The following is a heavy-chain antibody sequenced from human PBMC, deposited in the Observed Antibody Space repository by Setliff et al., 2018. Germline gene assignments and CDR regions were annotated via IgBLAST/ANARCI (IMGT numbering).Heavy chain of an antibody. D-gene: IGHD6-13*01. CDR1: GDTFSTYA. J-gene: IGHJ4*02. V-gene: IGHV1-46*01. CDR2: INTGGGSA. Sequence: ASVKVSCKASGDTFSTYALSWVRQAPGQGPEWMGTINTGGGSASIVDRFQGRVTMTRDTSTSTVYLELNSLRSDDTAVYYCARGGLAAAGKKGVFEHWGQGTLVTVS. CDR3: ARGGLAAAGKKGVFEH.